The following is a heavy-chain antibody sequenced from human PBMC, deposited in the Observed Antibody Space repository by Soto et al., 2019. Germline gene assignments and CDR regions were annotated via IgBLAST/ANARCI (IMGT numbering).Heavy chain of an antibody. D-gene: IGHD6-13*01. CDR1: GFTFRSFT. CDR3: TRDASRDSSARGWLHP. CDR2: ISSNSAYI. Sequence: GGSLRLSCAASGFTFRSFTMNWVRQAPGKGLEWVSTISSNSAYIYYTDALRGRFTISRDKAKNSLHLQMNSLRAEDTAVYYCTRDASRDSSARGWLHPWGQGTLVTVSS. V-gene: IGHV3-21*01. J-gene: IGHJ5*02.